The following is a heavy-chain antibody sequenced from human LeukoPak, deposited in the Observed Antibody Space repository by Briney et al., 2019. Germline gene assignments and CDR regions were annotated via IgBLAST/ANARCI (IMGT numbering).Heavy chain of an antibody. D-gene: IGHD3-22*01. Sequence: PGGSLRLSCAASGFTFSSYAMHWVRQAPGKGLEGVAVISYDGSNKYYADSVKGRFTISRDNSKNTLYLQMNSLRAEDTAVYYCARDQSSYYDSSGYDYWGQGTLVTVSS. CDR2: ISYDGSNK. J-gene: IGHJ4*02. CDR1: GFTFSSYA. CDR3: ARDQSSYYDSSGYDY. V-gene: IGHV3-30-3*01.